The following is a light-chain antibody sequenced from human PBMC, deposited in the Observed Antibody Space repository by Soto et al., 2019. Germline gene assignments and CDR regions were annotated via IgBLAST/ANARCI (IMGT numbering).Light chain of an antibody. V-gene: IGKV3-15*01. CDR1: QSVSSN. Sequence: EIVMTQSPATLSVYPGDRATLSCRASQSVSSNLAWYQQKPGQAPSLLIYGASTRATGIPARFSGSGSGTEFPLTISSLQSEDFAVYYCQQYNNWPPWTFGQGTKVEIK. CDR3: QQYNNWPPWT. CDR2: GAS. J-gene: IGKJ1*01.